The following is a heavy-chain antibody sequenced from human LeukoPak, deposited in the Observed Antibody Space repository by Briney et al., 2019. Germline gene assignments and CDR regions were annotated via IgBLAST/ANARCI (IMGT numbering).Heavy chain of an antibody. V-gene: IGHV4-39*01. CDR1: GGSISSSSYY. D-gene: IGHD1-26*01. CDR2: IYYSGST. Sequence: SETLYLTCTVSGGSISSSSYYWGWIRQPPGKGLEWIGSIYYSGSTYYNPSLKSRVTISVDTSKNQFSLKLSSVTAADTAVYYCATTRVGATRGFFDYWGQGTLVTVSS. J-gene: IGHJ4*02. CDR3: ATTRVGATRGFFDY.